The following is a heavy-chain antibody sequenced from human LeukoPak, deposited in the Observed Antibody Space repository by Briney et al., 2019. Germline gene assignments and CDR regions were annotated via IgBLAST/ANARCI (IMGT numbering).Heavy chain of an antibody. D-gene: IGHD5-12*01. V-gene: IGHV3-7*01. CDR3: PRDGGSTGYDLYDY. Sequence: PGGSLRLSCAASGFTFSSYWMAWVRQTPGKGLEWVANIKHDASEKYYVDSVKGRFTISRDNAQNSFYLQMNSLRAEDTAVYYCPRDGGSTGYDLYDYWGKGTLVTVSS. J-gene: IGHJ4*02. CDR2: IKHDASEK. CDR1: GFTFSSYW.